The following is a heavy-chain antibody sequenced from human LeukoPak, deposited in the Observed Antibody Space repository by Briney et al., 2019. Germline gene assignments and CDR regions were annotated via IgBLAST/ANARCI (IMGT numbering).Heavy chain of an antibody. J-gene: IGHJ4*02. Sequence: SVKVSCKASGGTFSSYALSWVRQAPGQGLEWMGTINPIVGIANYAQKFQGRATITADKSTSTAYMELSSLRSEDTAVYYCARDGEMATIYFDYWGQGTLVTVSS. V-gene: IGHV1-69*04. CDR1: GGTFSSYA. D-gene: IGHD5-24*01. CDR2: INPIVGIA. CDR3: ARDGEMATIYFDY.